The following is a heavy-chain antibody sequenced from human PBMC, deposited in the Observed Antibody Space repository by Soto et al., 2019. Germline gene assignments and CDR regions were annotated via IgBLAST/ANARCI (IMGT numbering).Heavy chain of an antibody. D-gene: IGHD6-19*01. CDR3: ARQQWLVLNAFDI. CDR1: GGSISSYY. V-gene: IGHV4-59*01. CDR2: IYYSGST. J-gene: IGHJ3*02. Sequence: QVQLQESGPGLVKPSETLSLTCTVSGGSISSYYWSWIRQPPGKGLEWIGYIYYSGSTNYNPSLKRRVTVSXDXPKNQYSLKLSSVTAAATAVYYCARQQWLVLNAFDIWGQGTMVTVSS.